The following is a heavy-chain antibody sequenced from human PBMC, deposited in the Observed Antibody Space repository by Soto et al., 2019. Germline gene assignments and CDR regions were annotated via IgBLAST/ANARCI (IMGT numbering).Heavy chain of an antibody. CDR1: GFTFSSYS. D-gene: IGHD4-17*01. J-gene: IGHJ5*02. Sequence: GGSLRLSCSASGFTFSSYSMNWVRQAPGKGLEWVSSISSSSSYIYYADSVKGRFTISRDNAKNSLYLQMNSLRAEDTAVYYCARDPTVTTGPWGQGTLVTVSS. CDR2: ISSSSSYI. CDR3: ARDPTVTTGP. V-gene: IGHV3-21*01.